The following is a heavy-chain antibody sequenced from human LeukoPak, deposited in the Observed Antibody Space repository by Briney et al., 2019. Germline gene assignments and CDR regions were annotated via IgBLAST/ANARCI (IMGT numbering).Heavy chain of an antibody. CDR1: GGSISSSSYY. CDR2: MYYSGST. D-gene: IGHD3-22*01. J-gene: IGHJ4*02. V-gene: IGHV4-39*01. Sequence: SETLSLTCTVPGGSISSSSYYWGWIRQPPGKGLEWIGSMYYSGSTYYTPSLKSRVSISLDTSQNQFSLKLSSVTAADTAVYYCARGSGYYRPRGVDYWGQGTLVTVSS. CDR3: ARGSGYYRPRGVDY.